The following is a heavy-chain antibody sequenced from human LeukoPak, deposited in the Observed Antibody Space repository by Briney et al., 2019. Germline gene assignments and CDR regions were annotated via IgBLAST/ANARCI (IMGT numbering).Heavy chain of an antibody. D-gene: IGHD3-3*02. Sequence: GGSLRLSCAASGFTLSSYAMSWVRQAPGKGLEWVSAISDTGNTYHADSVKGRFTISRDSSKNTLFLQMNSLRPEDASVYYCAKAPVKIFRVAFCSPFDYWGLGTLVTVSS. V-gene: IGHV3-23*01. J-gene: IGHJ4*02. CDR2: ISDTGNT. CDR1: GFTLSSYA. CDR3: AKAPVKIFRVAFCSPFDY.